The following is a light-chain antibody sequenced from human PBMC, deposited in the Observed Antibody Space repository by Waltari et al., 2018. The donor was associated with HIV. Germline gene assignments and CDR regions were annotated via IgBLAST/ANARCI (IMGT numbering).Light chain of an antibody. CDR1: SNDLGNHNL. Sequence: QSALTQPYSVSGSLGQSVVISCTGTSNDLGNHNLVSWYQHHPGKVPRIIIYEVTKRPSGVSNRFSGSKSANTASLMISGLQAEDEADYYCSSYAGGHSWVFGGGTKLTVL. V-gene: IGLV2-23*02. CDR2: EVT. CDR3: SSYAGGHSWV. J-gene: IGLJ3*02.